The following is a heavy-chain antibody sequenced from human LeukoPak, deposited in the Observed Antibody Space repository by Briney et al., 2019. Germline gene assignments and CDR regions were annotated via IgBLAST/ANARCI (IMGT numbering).Heavy chain of an antibody. V-gene: IGHV3-23*01. CDR1: GFTFSSYT. D-gene: IGHD4-17*01. Sequence: TGGSLRLSCAASGFTFSSYTMSWVRQAPGEGLEWLSAISGRGESTFYAPSVKGRFAISRDNSDNTLYLQMGSLRVDDTAVYFCAKERQTGDYFTSDYWGQGTLVTVSS. CDR2: ISGRGEST. J-gene: IGHJ4*02. CDR3: AKERQTGDYFTSDY.